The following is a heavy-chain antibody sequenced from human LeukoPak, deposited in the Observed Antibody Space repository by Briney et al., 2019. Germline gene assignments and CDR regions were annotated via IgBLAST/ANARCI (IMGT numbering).Heavy chain of an antibody. V-gene: IGHV1-2*02. Sequence: ASVKVSCKASGYTFTGYYMHWVRQAPGQGLEWMGWINPNSGRTNYAQKFQGRVTMTRDTSISTAYMELSRLRSDDTAVYYCARVRWLQHFDYWGQGTLVTVSS. D-gene: IGHD5-24*01. CDR2: INPNSGRT. CDR3: ARVRWLQHFDY. CDR1: GYTFTGYY. J-gene: IGHJ4*02.